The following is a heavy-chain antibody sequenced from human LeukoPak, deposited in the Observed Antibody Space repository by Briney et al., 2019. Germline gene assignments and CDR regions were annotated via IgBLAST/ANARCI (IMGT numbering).Heavy chain of an antibody. J-gene: IGHJ4*02. D-gene: IGHD3-22*01. CDR1: GGSISSYY. CDR2: IYTSGST. CDR3: AREEDYYDSSGHSSYFDY. Sequence: SETLSLTCTLSGGSISSYYWSWIRQPAGKELEWIGHIYTSGSTTYNPSLKSRVTMSVDTSKKQFSLKLRSVTAADTAVYYCAREEDYYDSSGHSSYFDYWGQGTLVTVSS. V-gene: IGHV4-4*07.